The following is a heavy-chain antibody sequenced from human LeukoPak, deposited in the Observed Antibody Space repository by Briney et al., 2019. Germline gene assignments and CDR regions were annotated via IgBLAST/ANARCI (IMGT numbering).Heavy chain of an antibody. D-gene: IGHD3-10*01. J-gene: IGHJ6*02. CDR3: ARNGGSGGRYGIDV. Sequence: PGGSLRLSCSAYGFTFSSYSMNGVRQGPGKGLEGVSYISSSSSYIYYADSVKGRFTNARDNAKNSLYLQMNSLRAEDTAVYYCARNGGSGGRYGIDVWGQVTTVTVSS. V-gene: IGHV3-21*01. CDR1: GFTFSSYS. CDR2: ISSSSSYI.